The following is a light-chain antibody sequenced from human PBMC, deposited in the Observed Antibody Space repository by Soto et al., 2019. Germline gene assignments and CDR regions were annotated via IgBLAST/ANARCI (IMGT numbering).Light chain of an antibody. CDR1: SSNIGNNY. V-gene: IGLV1-47*01. J-gene: IGLJ2*01. Sequence: QSVLTQPPSASGTPGQRVTISCSGSSSNIGNNYVYWYQMVPGTAPKLLIYRNNQRPSGVPDRFSGSRSGTSASLAISGLQSEDEADYYCAAWDDSLSGQGVFGGGTKVTVL. CDR2: RNN. CDR3: AAWDDSLSGQGV.